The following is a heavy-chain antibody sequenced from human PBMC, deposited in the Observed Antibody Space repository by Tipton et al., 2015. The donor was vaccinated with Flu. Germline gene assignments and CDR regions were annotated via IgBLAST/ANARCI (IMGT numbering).Heavy chain of an antibody. CDR1: GDSISSDFY. CDR2: VSRNGST. V-gene: IGHV4-38-2*01. Sequence: TLSLTCAVSGDSISSDFYWAWNRQFPGKGLEWIGTVSRNGSTIYNPSLKSRVTISIDTSKNQFSLNMRSVTAADIAVYYCARRDYSNYVSDPKSWFDPWGQGTLVTVSS. D-gene: IGHD4-11*01. J-gene: IGHJ5*02. CDR3: ARRDYSNYVSDPKSWFDP.